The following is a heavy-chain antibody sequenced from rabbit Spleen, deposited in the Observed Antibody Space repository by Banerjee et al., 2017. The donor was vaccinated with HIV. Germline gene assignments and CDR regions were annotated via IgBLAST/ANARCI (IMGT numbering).Heavy chain of an antibody. D-gene: IGHD4-2*01. J-gene: IGHJ4*01. CDR2: IYAGGSGST. CDR1: GFSFSSRYY. Sequence: QSLEESGGDLVQPEGSLTLTCTASGFSFSSRYYMCWVRQAPGKGLEWIACIYAGGSGSTYYASWAKGRFTISKTSSTTVTLQMTSLTAADTATYFCARNGAGSNFAFKLWGQGTLVTVS. CDR3: ARNGAGSNFAFKL. V-gene: IGHV1S40*01.